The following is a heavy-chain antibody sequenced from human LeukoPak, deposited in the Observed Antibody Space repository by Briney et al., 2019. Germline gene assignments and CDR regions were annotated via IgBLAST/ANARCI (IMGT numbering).Heavy chain of an antibody. V-gene: IGHV4-34*01. CDR2: INHSGST. Sequence: PSETLSLTCAVYGGSFSGYYWSWIRQPPGKGLEWIGEINHSGSTNYNPSLKSRVTISVDTSKNQLSLKLSSVTAADTAVYYCARGLGVVVVAATSYYFDYWGQGTLVTVSS. CDR1: GGSFSGYY. J-gene: IGHJ4*02. CDR3: ARGLGVVVVAATSYYFDY. D-gene: IGHD2-15*01.